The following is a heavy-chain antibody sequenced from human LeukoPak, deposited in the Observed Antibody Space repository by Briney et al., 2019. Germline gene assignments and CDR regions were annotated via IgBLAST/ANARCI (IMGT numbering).Heavy chain of an antibody. J-gene: IGHJ4*02. CDR2: IKGNGFDT. V-gene: IGHV3-NL1*01. D-gene: IGHD3-16*01. Sequence: GGSLRLSCEASGFTFSSYGMHWVRQAPGKGLEWVSGIKGNGFDTYYADSVKGRFTVSRDNSKNTLSLQMNSLSAEDTAVYYCAKDTGPLMITFGGVVISYFDYWGQGALVTVSS. CDR1: GFTFSSYG. CDR3: AKDTGPLMITFGGVVISYFDY.